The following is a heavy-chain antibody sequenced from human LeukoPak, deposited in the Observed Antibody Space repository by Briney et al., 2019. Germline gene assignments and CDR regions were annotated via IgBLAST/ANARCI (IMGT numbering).Heavy chain of an antibody. CDR1: GGSISSYY. D-gene: IGHD2-21*02. J-gene: IGHJ4*02. CDR3: ARHAYCGGDCYLYYFDY. V-gene: IGHV4-59*08. CDR2: IYYSGST. Sequence: SETLSLTCTVSGGSISSYYWSWIRQPPGKGLEWIGYIYYSGSTNYNPSLKSRVTISVDTSKNQFSLKLSSVTAADTAVYYCARHAYCGGDCYLYYFDYWGQGTLVTVSS.